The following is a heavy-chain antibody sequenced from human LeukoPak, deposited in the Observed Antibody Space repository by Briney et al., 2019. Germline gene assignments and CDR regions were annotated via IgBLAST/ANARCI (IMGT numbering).Heavy chain of an antibody. J-gene: IGHJ4*02. Sequence: SETLSLTCTVSGGTISSYYWNWIRQPPGKGLEWIGYIHSSGSTKYNPSLKSRVTISVGTSKNQFSLKLSSVTGADRAVYYCARWYSSGWAFDYWGQGTLVTVSS. D-gene: IGHD6-19*01. V-gene: IGHV4-59*08. CDR3: ARWYSSGWAFDY. CDR1: GGTISSYY. CDR2: IHSSGST.